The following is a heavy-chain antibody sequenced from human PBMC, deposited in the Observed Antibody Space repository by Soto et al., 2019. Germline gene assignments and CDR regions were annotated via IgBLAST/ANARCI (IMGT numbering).Heavy chain of an antibody. V-gene: IGHV3-23*01. J-gene: IGHJ6*02. Sequence: GGSLRLSYAASGFTFSSYAMSWVRQAPGKGLEWVSAISGSGGSTYYADSVKGRFTISRDNSKNTLYLQMNSLRAEDTAVYYCAKDVPRYYDILTGSPGPYYGMDVWGQGTTVTVSS. CDR1: GFTFSSYA. CDR2: ISGSGGST. CDR3: AKDVPRYYDILTGSPGPYYGMDV. D-gene: IGHD3-9*01.